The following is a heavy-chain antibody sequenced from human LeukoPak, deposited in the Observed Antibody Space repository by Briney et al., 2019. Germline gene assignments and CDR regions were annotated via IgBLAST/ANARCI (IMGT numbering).Heavy chain of an antibody. Sequence: SETLSLTCTVSGYSISSGYYWGWIRQPPGKGLEWIGSIYHSGSTYYNPSLKSRVTISVDTSKNQFSLKLSSVTAADTAVYYCARDGSIVGATESAAFDIWGQGTMVTVSS. V-gene: IGHV4-38-2*02. CDR2: IYHSGST. CDR1: GYSISSGYY. J-gene: IGHJ3*02. D-gene: IGHD1-26*01. CDR3: ARDGSIVGATESAAFDI.